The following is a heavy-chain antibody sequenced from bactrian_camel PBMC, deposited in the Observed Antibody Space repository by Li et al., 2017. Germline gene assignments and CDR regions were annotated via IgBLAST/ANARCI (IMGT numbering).Heavy chain of an antibody. V-gene: IGHV3S53*01. CDR2: IDSDGST. Sequence: HVQLVESGGGSVQAGGSLTLSCAASTWMYCMGWFRQTPGKEREGVATIDSDGSTSYADSVKGRFTISQDNAKNTLYLQMNALKPEDTAMYYCSKTLQYYGEYDYWGQGTQVTVS. CDR3: SKTLQYYGEYDY. D-gene: IGHD4*01. CDR1: TWMYC. J-gene: IGHJ4*01.